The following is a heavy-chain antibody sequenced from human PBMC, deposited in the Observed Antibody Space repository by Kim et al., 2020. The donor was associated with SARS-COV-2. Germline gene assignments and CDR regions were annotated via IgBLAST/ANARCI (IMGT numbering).Heavy chain of an antibody. D-gene: IGHD5-12*01. J-gene: IGHJ4*02. CDR2: INAGNGNT. CDR1: GYTFTSYA. Sequence: ASVKVSCKASGYTFTSYAMHLVRQAPGQRLEWMGWINAGNGNTKYSQKFQGRVTITRDTSASTAYMELSSLRSEDTAVYYCARDPSAVATIKGFDYWGQGTLVTVSS. V-gene: IGHV1-3*01. CDR3: ARDPSAVATIKGFDY.